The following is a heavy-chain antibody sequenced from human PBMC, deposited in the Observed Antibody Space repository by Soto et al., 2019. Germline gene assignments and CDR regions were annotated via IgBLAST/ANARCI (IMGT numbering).Heavy chain of an antibody. J-gene: IGHJ4*02. CDR3: VRDSGGTFDY. CDR1: GFTFSDYY. CDR2: IGTSGST. D-gene: IGHD2-15*01. V-gene: IGHV3-11*05. Sequence: QVQLVESGGGLVKPGGSLRLSCAASGFTFSDYYMAWIRQAPGKGLEWVSYIGTSGSTNSADSVKGRFTISRDHAKNSLYLQMHRLRAEDAAVYYCVRDSGGTFDYWGQGTLVTVSS.